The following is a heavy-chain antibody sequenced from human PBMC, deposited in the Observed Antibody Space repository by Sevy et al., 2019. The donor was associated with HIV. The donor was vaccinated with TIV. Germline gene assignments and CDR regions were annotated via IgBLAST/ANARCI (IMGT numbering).Heavy chain of an antibody. CDR1: GFSFSSYW. V-gene: IGHV3-74*03. CDR2: INSDGTYT. D-gene: IGHD3-10*01. Sequence: GESLKISCAASGFSFSSYWMHWVRQVPGKGLVWLSRINSDGTYTKYGDSAKGRFTISRDNAKNTLYLQMDSLRAEDTGVYYCARDKVEGGTMVQDNDYWGQGTLVTVSS. CDR3: ARDKVEGGTMVQDNDY. J-gene: IGHJ4*02.